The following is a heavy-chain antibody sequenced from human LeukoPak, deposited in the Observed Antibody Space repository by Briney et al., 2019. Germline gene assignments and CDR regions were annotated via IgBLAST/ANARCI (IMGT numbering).Heavy chain of an antibody. CDR2: ISSSGSNR. D-gene: IGHD2-15*01. CDR3: ARVTPYDSYGMGV. J-gene: IGHJ6*02. V-gene: IGHV3-48*03. CDR1: GFPFSSYE. Sequence: GGTLRLSCVASGFPFSSYEMNWVRQAPEKGLEWVSYISSSGSNRYNADSVKGRFTISRDNAQNSLYLQMNSLRAEDTAVYYCARVTPYDSYGMGVWGQGTTVTVSS.